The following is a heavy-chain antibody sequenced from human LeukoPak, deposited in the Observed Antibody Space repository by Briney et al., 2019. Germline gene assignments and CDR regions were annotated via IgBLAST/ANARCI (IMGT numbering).Heavy chain of an antibody. V-gene: IGHV3-66*01. CDR2: IYSGGGT. CDR3: ARAFSFGITYQYYFDY. Sequence: GSLRLSCAASGFTVSSNSMSWVRQAPGKGLEWGSVIYSGGGTYYADSVKGRFTISRDNSKNTLYLQVNSLRVEDTAVYYCARAFSFGITYQYYFDYWGQGTLVTVSS. J-gene: IGHJ4*02. D-gene: IGHD2-2*01. CDR1: GFTVSSNS.